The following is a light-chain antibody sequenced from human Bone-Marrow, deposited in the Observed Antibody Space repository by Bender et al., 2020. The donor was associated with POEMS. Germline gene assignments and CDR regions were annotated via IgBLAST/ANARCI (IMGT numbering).Light chain of an antibody. J-gene: IGLJ3*02. Sequence: QSVLTQPPSASGTPGQRVTMSCSGRISNIGAHAVNWYQHLPGTAPKLLIYSSHRRPSEVPDRFSGSRSGTSASLAISGLQSEDEADYYCAVWDDSLNGWVFGGGTKLTVL. V-gene: IGLV1-44*01. CDR3: AVWDDSLNGWV. CDR1: ISNIGAHA. CDR2: SSH.